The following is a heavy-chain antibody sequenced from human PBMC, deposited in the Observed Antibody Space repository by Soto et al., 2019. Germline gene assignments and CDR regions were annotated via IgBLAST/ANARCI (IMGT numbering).Heavy chain of an antibody. J-gene: IGHJ4*02. CDR3: ARDEQWLTFDY. V-gene: IGHV1-18*01. Sequence: KLQGRVTMTTDTSTSTAYMEMRSLRSDDTAVYSCARDEQWLTFDYWGQGTLVTVSS. D-gene: IGHD6-19*01.